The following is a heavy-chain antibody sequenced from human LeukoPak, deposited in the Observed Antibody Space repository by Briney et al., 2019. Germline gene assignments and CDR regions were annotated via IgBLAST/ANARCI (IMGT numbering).Heavy chain of an antibody. CDR2: IYYSGST. CDR3: ARHWESYYY. Sequence: SETLSLTCTVSGGSISSSSYYWGWIRQPPGNGLEWIGSIYYSGSTYYNPSLKSRVTISVDTSKNQFSLKLSSVTAADTAVYYCARHWESYYYWGQGTLVTVSS. CDR1: GGSISSSSYY. J-gene: IGHJ4*02. D-gene: IGHD1-26*01. V-gene: IGHV4-39*01.